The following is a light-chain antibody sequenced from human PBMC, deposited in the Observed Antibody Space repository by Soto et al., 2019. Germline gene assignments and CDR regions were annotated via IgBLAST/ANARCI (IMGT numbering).Light chain of an antibody. CDR2: AAS. CDR3: QQYGGSPPYT. CDR1: QSVSGTY. V-gene: IGKV3-20*01. J-gene: IGKJ2*01. Sequence: ELVLTQSPGTLSVSPGDRATLSCRASQSVSGTYLAWYQQKPGQAPRLLIYAASSRATDIPDRISGSGSGTDFTLTISRLEPEDSAVYFCQQYGGSPPYTFGQGTKLEIK.